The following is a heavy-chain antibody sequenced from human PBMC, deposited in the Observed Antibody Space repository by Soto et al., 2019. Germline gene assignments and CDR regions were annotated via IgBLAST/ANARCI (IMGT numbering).Heavy chain of an antibody. V-gene: IGHV1-69*02. CDR2: IIPILGIA. CDR1: GGTFSSYT. J-gene: IGHJ3*01. CDR3: ARLSKSEEAYDL. D-gene: IGHD2-2*01. Sequence: SSVKPSCKASGGTFSSYTISWVRQAPGQGLEWMGRIIPILGIANYAQKFQGRVTITADKSTSTAYMELSSLRSEDTAVYYCARLSKSEEAYDLWGQGTIVTVSS.